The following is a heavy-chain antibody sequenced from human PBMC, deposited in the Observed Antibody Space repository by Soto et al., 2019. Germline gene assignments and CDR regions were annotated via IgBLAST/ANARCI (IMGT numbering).Heavy chain of an antibody. D-gene: IGHD6-13*01. CDR3: ARGRLGAAVAPVDY. CDR1: GGSFSGYY. CDR2: INHSGST. J-gene: IGHJ4*02. Sequence: SETLSLTCAVYGGSFSGYYWSWIRQPPGKGLEWIGEINHSGSTNYNPSLKSRVTISVDTSKNQFSLKLSSVTAADTAVYYCARGRLGAAVAPVDYWGQGTLVTVSS. V-gene: IGHV4-34*01.